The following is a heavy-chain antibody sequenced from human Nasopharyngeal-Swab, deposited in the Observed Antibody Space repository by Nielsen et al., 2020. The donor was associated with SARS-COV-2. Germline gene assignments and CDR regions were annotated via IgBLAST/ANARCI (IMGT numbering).Heavy chain of an antibody. CDR2: IYYSGST. CDR1: GGSISSYY. J-gene: IGHJ6*03. Sequence: SETLSLTCTVSGGSISSYYWSWIRQPPGKGLEWIGYIYYSGSTNYNPSLKSRVTISVDPSKNQFSLKLSSVTAADTAVYYCARGCVVVVPAASPLPYYYYYMDVWGKGTTVTVSS. D-gene: IGHD2-2*01. V-gene: IGHV4-59*01. CDR3: ARGCVVVVPAASPLPYYYYYMDV.